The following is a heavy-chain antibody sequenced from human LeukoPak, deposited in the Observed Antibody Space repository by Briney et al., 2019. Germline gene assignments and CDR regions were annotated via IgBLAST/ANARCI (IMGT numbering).Heavy chain of an antibody. CDR3: AREGYYDSSGYRMVGAFDI. D-gene: IGHD3-22*01. CDR1: GGSISSGGYS. J-gene: IGHJ3*02. Sequence: SQTLSLTCAVSGGSISSGGYSWSWIRQPPEKGLEWIGYIYHSGSTYYNPSLKSRVTISVDRSKNQFSLKLSSVTAADTAVYYCAREGYYDSSGYRMVGAFDIWGQGTMVTVSS. CDR2: IYHSGST. V-gene: IGHV4-30-2*01.